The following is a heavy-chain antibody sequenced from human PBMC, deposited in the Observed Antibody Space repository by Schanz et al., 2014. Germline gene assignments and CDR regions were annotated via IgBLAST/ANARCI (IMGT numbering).Heavy chain of an antibody. Sequence: EVQLVESGGGLVQPGGSLRLSCAASGFTFSSYWMHWVRQAPGKGLVWVSRINSDGSTTIYADSVKGRFTLSRDNSKNTVYLQMNSLRAEDTALYFCATDYSGGGCHIWGQGTMVTVSS. CDR1: GFTFSSYW. D-gene: IGHD6-19*01. V-gene: IGHV3-74*02. J-gene: IGHJ3*02. CDR2: INSDGSTT. CDR3: ATDYSGGGCHI.